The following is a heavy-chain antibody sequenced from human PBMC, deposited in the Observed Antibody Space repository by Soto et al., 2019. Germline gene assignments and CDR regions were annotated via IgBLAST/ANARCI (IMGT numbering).Heavy chain of an antibody. Sequence: PSETLSLTCTVSGGSISSSSYYWGWIRQPPGKGLEWIGSIYYSGSTYYNPSLKSRVTISVDTSKNQFSLKLSSVTAADTAVYYCSSNFFFPGGTNVVWYQGIDYWGQGTLVTVSS. CDR3: SSNFFFPGGTNVVWYQGIDY. V-gene: IGHV4-39*01. D-gene: IGHD2-8*01. CDR1: GGSISSSSYY. CDR2: IYYSGST. J-gene: IGHJ4*02.